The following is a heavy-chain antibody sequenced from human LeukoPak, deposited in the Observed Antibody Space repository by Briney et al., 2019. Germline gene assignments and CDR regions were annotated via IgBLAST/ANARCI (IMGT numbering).Heavy chain of an antibody. CDR1: GFTFSSYS. CDR2: IKQDGGEI. D-gene: IGHD2-2*01. Sequence: PGGSLRLSCAASGFTFSSYSMNWVRQAPGKGLEWVANIKQDGGEIYYVDSVKGRFTISRDNTKSSVLLQMNSLRAEDTAVYYCARDKEGYCSSIRCYGSHFDSWGQGALVTVSS. V-gene: IGHV3-7*01. J-gene: IGHJ4*02. CDR3: ARDKEGYCSSIRCYGSHFDS.